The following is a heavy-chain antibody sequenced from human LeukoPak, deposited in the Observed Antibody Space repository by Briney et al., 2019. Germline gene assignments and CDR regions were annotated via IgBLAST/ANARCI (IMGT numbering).Heavy chain of an antibody. D-gene: IGHD5-18*01. J-gene: IGHJ4*02. V-gene: IGHV1-46*01. CDR2: INPSGGST. Sequence: ASVKVSCKASGYTFTSYGISWVGQAPGQGLEWMGIINPSGGSTSYAQKFQGRVTMTRDTSTSTVYMELSSLRSEDTAVYYCAREGYSYGDYWGQGTLVTVSS. CDR1: GYTFTSYG. CDR3: AREGYSYGDY.